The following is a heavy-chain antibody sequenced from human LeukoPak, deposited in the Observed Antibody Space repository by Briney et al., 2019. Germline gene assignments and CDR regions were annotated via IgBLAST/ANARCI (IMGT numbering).Heavy chain of an antibody. J-gene: IGHJ4*02. CDR1: GGTFSNYA. V-gene: IGHV1-69*05. CDR3: ASRDYYGSGSYYNSVYFDY. CDR2: IIPIFGTA. D-gene: IGHD3-10*01. Sequence: ASVKVSCKASGGTFSNYAIGWVRQAPGQGLEWMGGIIPIFGTANYAQKFQGRVTITTDESTSTAYMELSSLRSEDTAVYYCASRDYYGSGSYYNSVYFDYWGQGTLVTVSS.